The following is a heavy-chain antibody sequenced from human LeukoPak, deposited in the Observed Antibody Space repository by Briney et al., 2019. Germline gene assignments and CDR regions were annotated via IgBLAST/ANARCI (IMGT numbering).Heavy chain of an antibody. J-gene: IGHJ6*03. Sequence: SETLSLTCTVSGGSISSSSYYWGWIRQPPGKGLEWIGSIYYSGSTYYNPSLKSRVTISVDTSKNQFSLKLSSVTAADTAVYYCARQGLTTAYYYYYMDVWGKGTTVTISS. CDR2: IYYSGST. CDR1: GGSISSSSYY. D-gene: IGHD4-17*01. CDR3: ARQGLTTAYYYYYMDV. V-gene: IGHV4-39*01.